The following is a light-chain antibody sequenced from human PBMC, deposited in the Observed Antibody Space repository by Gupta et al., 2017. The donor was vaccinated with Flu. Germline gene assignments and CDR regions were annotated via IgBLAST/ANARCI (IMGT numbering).Light chain of an antibody. J-gene: IGKJ3*01. Sequence: EIVLTQSPGTLSSSPRERATLSCRASQSVAGSYLAWYQQKPGQAPKVLIYGASNRATGTPDRFSGGGSGTDFTLTISTLEPEDFAVYYCQQYGTSPVTFGPGTKVDVK. CDR1: QSVAGSY. V-gene: IGKV3-20*01. CDR2: GAS. CDR3: QQYGTSPVT.